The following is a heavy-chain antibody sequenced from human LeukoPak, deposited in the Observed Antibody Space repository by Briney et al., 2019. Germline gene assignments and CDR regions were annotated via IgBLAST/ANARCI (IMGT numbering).Heavy chain of an antibody. D-gene: IGHD2-2*02. Sequence: ASVKVSCKASGYTFTGYYIHWVRQAPGQGLEWMGWINPNSGGTNYAQKFQGRVTMTRDTSISTAYMELSRLRSDDTAVYYCARVGKGYCSSTSCYNSNYYYYYMDVWGKGTTVTVSS. CDR3: ARVGKGYCSSTSCYNSNYYYYYMDV. V-gene: IGHV1-2*02. J-gene: IGHJ6*03. CDR1: GYTFTGYY. CDR2: INPNSGGT.